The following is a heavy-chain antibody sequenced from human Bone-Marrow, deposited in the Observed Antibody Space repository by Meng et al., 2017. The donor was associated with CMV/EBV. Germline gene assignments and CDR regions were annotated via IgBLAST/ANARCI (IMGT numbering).Heavy chain of an antibody. J-gene: IGHJ2*01. CDR1: GYTFTSYG. D-gene: IGHD4-17*01. V-gene: IGHV1-18*01. Sequence: VRLGQCGAGVRKPGASVKVSCKASGYTFTSYGISWVRQAPGQGLEWMGWISAYNGNTNYAQKLQGRVTMTTDTSTSTAYMELRSLRSDDTAVYYCARDPPLLEYGPPFDLWGRGTLVTVSS. CDR3: ARDPPLLEYGPPFDL. CDR2: ISAYNGNT.